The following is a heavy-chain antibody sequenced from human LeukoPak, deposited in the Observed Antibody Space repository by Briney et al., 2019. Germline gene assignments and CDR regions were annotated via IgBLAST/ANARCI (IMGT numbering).Heavy chain of an antibody. D-gene: IGHD3-22*01. J-gene: IGHJ1*01. V-gene: IGHV3-74*01. CDR2: IKSDGKT. CDR3: ARAPSEIGGYYPEYFRH. CDR1: VFSFISYW. Sequence: GGSLRLSCAASVFSFISYWMHWVRQAPGKGLVWVSRIKSDGKTNYADSVKGRFTISRDNAKSIVSLQMNSLRAEDTGVYYCARAPSEIGGYYPEYFRHWGQGTLVTVSS.